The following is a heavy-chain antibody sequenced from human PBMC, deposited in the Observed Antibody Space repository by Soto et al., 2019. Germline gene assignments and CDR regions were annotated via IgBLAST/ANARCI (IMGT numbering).Heavy chain of an antibody. V-gene: IGHV4-59*01. CDR1: GGSISSYY. CDR3: ARVVLRDYGIGWFDP. CDR2: IYYSGST. D-gene: IGHD4-17*01. Sequence: QVQLQESGPGLVKPSETLSLTCTVSGGSISSYYWSWIRQPPGKGLEWIGYIYYSGSTNYNPSLKSRVTISVDTSKNQFSLKLSSVTAADTAVYYCARVVLRDYGIGWFDPWGQGTLVTVSS. J-gene: IGHJ5*02.